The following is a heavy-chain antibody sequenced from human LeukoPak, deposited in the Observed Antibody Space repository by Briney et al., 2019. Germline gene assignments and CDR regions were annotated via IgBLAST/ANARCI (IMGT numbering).Heavy chain of an antibody. CDR2: ISGSGGST. CDR1: GFTFSSYA. D-gene: IGHD3-16*01. Sequence: AGGSLRLSCAASGFTFSSYAMSWVRQAPGKGLEWVSAISGSGGSTYYADSVKGRFTISRDNSKNTLYLQMNSLRAEDTAVYYCAKPRINVEGIFDYWGQGTLVTVSS. V-gene: IGHV3-23*01. CDR3: AKPRINVEGIFDY. J-gene: IGHJ4*02.